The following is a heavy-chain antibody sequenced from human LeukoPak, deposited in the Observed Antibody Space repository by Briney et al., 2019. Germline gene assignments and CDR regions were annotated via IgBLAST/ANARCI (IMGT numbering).Heavy chain of an antibody. J-gene: IGHJ4*02. CDR2: ISYDGSNK. CDR3: ARDGRGFDY. CDR1: GFTFDDYA. D-gene: IGHD2-15*01. Sequence: PGRSLRLSCAASGFTFDDYAMHWVRQAPGKGLEWVAVISYDGSNKYYADSVKGRFTISRDNSKNTLYLQMNSLRAEDTAVYYCARDGRGFDYWGQGTLVTVSS. V-gene: IGHV3-30-3*01.